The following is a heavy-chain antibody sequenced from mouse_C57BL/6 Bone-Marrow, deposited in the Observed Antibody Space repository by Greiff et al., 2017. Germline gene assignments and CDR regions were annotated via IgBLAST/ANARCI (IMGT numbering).Heavy chain of an antibody. CDR1: GYTFTSYW. V-gene: IGHV1-64*01. D-gene: IGHD1-1*01. CDR3: ARRDYYDSLWYFDV. J-gene: IGHJ1*03. CDR2: IHPNSGST. Sequence: QVQLQQPGAELVKPGASVKLSCKASGYTFTSYWMHWVKQRPGQGLEWIGMIHPNSGSTNYNEKFKSKATLTVDKSSSTAYMQLSSLTSEDSAVYYCARRDYYDSLWYFDVWGTGTTVTVSS.